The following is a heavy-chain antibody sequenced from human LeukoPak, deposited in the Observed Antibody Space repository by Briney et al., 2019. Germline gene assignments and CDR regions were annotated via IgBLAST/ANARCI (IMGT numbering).Heavy chain of an antibody. J-gene: IGHJ5*02. CDR2: IYYSGST. V-gene: IGHV4-39*07. Sequence: SETLSLTCTVSGGSINNNNYYWGWIRQPPGKGLEWIGSIYYSGSTYYNPSLKSRVTMSVDTSKNQFSLKLSSVTAADTAVYYCARASFVYSSGWYGGFDPWGQGTLVTVSS. D-gene: IGHD6-19*01. CDR3: ARASFVYSSGWYGGFDP. CDR1: GGSINNNNYY.